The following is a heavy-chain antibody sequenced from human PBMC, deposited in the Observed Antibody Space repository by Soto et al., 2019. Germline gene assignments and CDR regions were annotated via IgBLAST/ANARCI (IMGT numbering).Heavy chain of an antibody. CDR1: GFNFDDFS. D-gene: IGHD3-3*01. CDR3: AREVRYYHFWNGLDTYNAMDV. V-gene: IGHV3-21*01. Sequence: GGSLRLSCAASGFNFDDFSMNWVRQAPGKGLEWVSSMSSDGNYVFYAEALKGRLTISRDNAKKSLYLQMKSLRAENTAVYYCAREVRYYHFWNGLDTYNAMDVWGQGTTVTVSS. CDR2: MSSDGNYV. J-gene: IGHJ6*02.